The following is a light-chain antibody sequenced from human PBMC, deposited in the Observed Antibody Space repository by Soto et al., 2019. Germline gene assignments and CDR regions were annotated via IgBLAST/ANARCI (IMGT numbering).Light chain of an antibody. V-gene: IGLV2-14*03. CDR3: SSYASISTLYV. CDR2: GVS. Sequence: QSALTQPASVSGSPGQSITISCSGITSDVDFYNYVSWYQHHPGKAPKLMIYGVSSRPSGVPDRFSGSKSGNTASLTISGLQAEDEADYYCSSYASISTLYVFGTGTKVTVL. CDR1: TSDVDFYNY. J-gene: IGLJ1*01.